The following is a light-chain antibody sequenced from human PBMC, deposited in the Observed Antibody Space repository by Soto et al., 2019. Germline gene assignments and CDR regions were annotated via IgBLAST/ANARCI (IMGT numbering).Light chain of an antibody. CDR3: QQRNCYTRT. J-gene: IGKJ2*01. Sequence: DIQLTQSPTFLSGSVGDRFTITCRASQGINIFLAWFQQETGKXHDXXISAASALQMGVPSRFSVSGCETGSTFTITSLKPEDAATDNCQQRNCYTRTFGQGTKVDIK. CDR1: QGINIF. CDR2: AAS. V-gene: IGKV1-9*01.